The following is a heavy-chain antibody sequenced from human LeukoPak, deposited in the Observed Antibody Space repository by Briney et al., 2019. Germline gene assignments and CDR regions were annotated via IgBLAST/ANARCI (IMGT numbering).Heavy chain of an antibody. J-gene: IGHJ5*02. CDR1: GDSISSSSYY. Sequence: PSETLSLTCTVSGDSISSSSYYWDWIRQPPGKGLEWIGSINYSGSTYYNPSLKSRVTISVDTPKNQFSLKLRSVTAADTAVYYCARGTAVGGGSRSYPWGQGTLVTVSS. V-gene: IGHV4-39*01. CDR3: ARGTAVGGGSRSYP. D-gene: IGHD6-13*01. CDR2: INYSGST.